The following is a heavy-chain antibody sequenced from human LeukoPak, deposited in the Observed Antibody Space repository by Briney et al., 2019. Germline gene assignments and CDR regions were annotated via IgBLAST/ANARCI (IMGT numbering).Heavy chain of an antibody. V-gene: IGHV3-30*18. D-gene: IGHD3-22*01. CDR1: GFTFSNYG. J-gene: IGHJ4*02. Sequence: PGRSLRLSCVASGFTFSNYGMHWVRQAPGKGLEWVALISYDGSNKYYADSVKGRFTISRDKSKNALYLQMNSLRAEDTAVYYCAKDIGNYYDSSGHFDYWGQGTLVTVSS. CDR2: ISYDGSNK. CDR3: AKDIGNYYDSSGHFDY.